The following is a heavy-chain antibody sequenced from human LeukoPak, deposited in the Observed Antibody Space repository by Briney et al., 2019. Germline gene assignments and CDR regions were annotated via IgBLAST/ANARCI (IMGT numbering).Heavy chain of an antibody. V-gene: IGHV3-21*01. CDR3: AKSTTAGVYGPGSYYRD. Sequence: GGSLRLSCAASGFTFSSYSMNWVRQAPGKGLEWVSSISSSSSYIYYADSVKGRFTISRDNAKNSLYLQMNSLRAEDTAVYYCAKSTTAGVYGPGSYYRDWGQGTLVTVSS. D-gene: IGHD3-10*01. J-gene: IGHJ4*02. CDR1: GFTFSSYS. CDR2: ISSSSSYI.